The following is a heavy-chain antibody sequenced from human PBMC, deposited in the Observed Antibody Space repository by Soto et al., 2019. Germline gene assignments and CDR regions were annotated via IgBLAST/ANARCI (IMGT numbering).Heavy chain of an antibody. D-gene: IGHD6-6*01. V-gene: IGHV4-61*08. CDR3: AKVVSPARIDTGFAF. Sequence: QVQLQESGPGLVNPSETLSLTCSVSGDSVSSGDYYWTWIRQSPVKGLEWLGYVLHTGSTHYNPSLKSRIALSVDKSKIQLSLRLTSVTAADTAVYYCAKVVSPARIDTGFAFWGQGILVTVST. CDR1: GDSVSSGDYY. CDR2: VLHTGST. J-gene: IGHJ4*02.